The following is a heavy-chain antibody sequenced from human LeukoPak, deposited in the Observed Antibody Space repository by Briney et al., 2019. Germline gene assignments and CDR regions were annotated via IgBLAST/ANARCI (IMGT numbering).Heavy chain of an antibody. CDR2: ISWNSGSI. D-gene: IGHD4-17*01. Sequence: GGSLRLSCAASGFTFDDYAMYGGRQAPGKGLGWVSGISWNSGSIGYADSVKGRFTISRDNAKDSLYLQMNSLRAEDTALYYCAKANHYGDYLDYWGQGTLVTVSS. CDR1: GFTFDDYA. CDR3: AKANHYGDYLDY. J-gene: IGHJ4*02. V-gene: IGHV3-9*01.